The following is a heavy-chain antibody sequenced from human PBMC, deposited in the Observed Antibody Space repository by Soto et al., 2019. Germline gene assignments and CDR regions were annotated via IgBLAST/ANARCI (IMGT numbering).Heavy chain of an antibody. J-gene: IGHJ4*02. CDR3: ARQRTSVVTPAYFDV. D-gene: IGHD2-21*02. CDR2: IYYSGST. Sequence: KPSETLSLTCTVTGDSISSRSYYWGWIRQPPGKGLEWVGSIYYSGSTYNNPSLRSRVSMSIDTSKDQFSLKLKSVTAADTALYFCARQRTSVVTPAYFDVWGTGSLVTVSS. CDR1: GDSISSRSYY. V-gene: IGHV4-39*01.